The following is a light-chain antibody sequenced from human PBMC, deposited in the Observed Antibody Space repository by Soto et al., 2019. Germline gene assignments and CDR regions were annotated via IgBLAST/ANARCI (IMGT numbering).Light chain of an antibody. Sequence: QSVLTQPPSVSGAPGQRVTISCTGSSSNIGAGYDVHWYQQLPGTAPKHLIYGNSNRPSGVPDRFSGSKSGTSASLAITGLQAEDEADYYCLSYDSSLSGVVFGGGTKLTVL. CDR3: LSYDSSLSGVV. J-gene: IGLJ2*01. V-gene: IGLV1-40*01. CDR2: GNS. CDR1: SSNIGAGYD.